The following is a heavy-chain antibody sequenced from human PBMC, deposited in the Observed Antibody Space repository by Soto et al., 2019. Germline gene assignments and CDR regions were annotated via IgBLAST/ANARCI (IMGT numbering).Heavy chain of an antibody. CDR3: ARESALYYMDV. Sequence: GGSLRLSCAASGFTFSSDGMHWVRQAPGKGLEWVAVIWYDGSNKYYADSVKGRFTISRDNSKNTLYLQMNSLRAEDTAVYYCARESALYYMDVWGKGTTVTVSS. CDR1: GFTFSSDG. CDR2: IWYDGSNK. V-gene: IGHV3-33*01. J-gene: IGHJ6*03.